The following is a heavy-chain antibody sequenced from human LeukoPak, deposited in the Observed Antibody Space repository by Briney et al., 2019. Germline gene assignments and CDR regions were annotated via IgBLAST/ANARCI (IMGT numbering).Heavy chain of an antibody. V-gene: IGHV3-53*01. CDR1: GFTASNNY. CDR3: ARDSRQDYYDSSGYLWFAFDI. Sequence: GGSLRLSCAASGFTASNNYMSWVRQAPGKGLEWVSVIYSGGSTYYADSVKGRFTISRDNSKNTLYLQMNSLRAEDTAVYYCARDSRQDYYDSSGYLWFAFDIWGQGTMVTVSS. J-gene: IGHJ3*02. CDR2: IYSGGST. D-gene: IGHD3-22*01.